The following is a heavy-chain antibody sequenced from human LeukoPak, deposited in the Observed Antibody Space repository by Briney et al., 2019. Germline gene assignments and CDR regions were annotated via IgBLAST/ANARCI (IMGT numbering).Heavy chain of an antibody. CDR1: GFTFSIYA. J-gene: IGHJ4*02. D-gene: IGHD2-2*01. CDR2: INHSGST. Sequence: LSCGVSGFTFSIYAMSWIRQPPGKGLEWIGEINHSGSTNYNPSLKSRVTISVDTSKNQFSLKLISVTAADTAVYYCARGGYCSSTSCPDEHFDYWGQGTLVTVSS. V-gene: IGHV4-34*01. CDR3: ARGGYCSSTSCPDEHFDY.